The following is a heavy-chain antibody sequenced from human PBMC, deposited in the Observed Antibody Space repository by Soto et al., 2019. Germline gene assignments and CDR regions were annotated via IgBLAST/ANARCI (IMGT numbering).Heavy chain of an antibody. CDR3: ARVRQGAWYFDF. D-gene: IGHD3-16*01. CDR2: IKTDGSII. Sequence: EVQLVESGGGLVQPGGSLRLSCAASGFSFSSYWMHWVSQVPGKGLVWVSRIKTDGSIITYADSVEGRFTISRDNAKNTLYLQVNTLRAEDTAVYYCARVRQGAWYFDFWGRGTLVSVSS. CDR1: GFSFSSYW. V-gene: IGHV3-74*01. J-gene: IGHJ2*01.